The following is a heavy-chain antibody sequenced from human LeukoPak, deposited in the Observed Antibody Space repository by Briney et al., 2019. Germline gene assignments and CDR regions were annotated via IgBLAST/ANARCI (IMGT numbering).Heavy chain of an antibody. V-gene: IGHV3-23*01. Sequence: GGSLRLSCVASGFRFGDYGMSWVRQAPGKGLEWVSTISGGGTSTYYADSVKGQFTISRDNSKNTVYLQMNSLRAEDTAVYYCAKDVNAIEVWGQGTTVTVSS. CDR3: AKDVNAIEV. CDR2: ISGGGTST. J-gene: IGHJ6*02. CDR1: GFRFGDYG.